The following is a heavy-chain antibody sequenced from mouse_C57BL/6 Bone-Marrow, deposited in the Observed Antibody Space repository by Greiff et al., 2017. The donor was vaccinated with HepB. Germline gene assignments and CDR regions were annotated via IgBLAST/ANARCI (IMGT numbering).Heavy chain of an antibody. D-gene: IGHD2-2*01. V-gene: IGHV1-81*01. J-gene: IGHJ1*03. Sequence: VKVVESGAELARPGASVKLSCKASGYTFTSYGISWVKQRTGQGLEWIGEIYPRSGNTYYNEKFKGKATLTADKSSSTAYMELRSLTSEDSAVYFCARQGLWDLLWLRRDWYFDVWGTGTTVTVSS. CDR2: IYPRSGNT. CDR3: ARQGLWDLLWLRRDWYFDV. CDR1: GYTFTSYG.